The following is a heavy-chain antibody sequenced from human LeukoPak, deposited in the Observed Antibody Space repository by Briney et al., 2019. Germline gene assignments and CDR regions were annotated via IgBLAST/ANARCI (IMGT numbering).Heavy chain of an antibody. CDR3: ARAPSEIGGYYPEYFRH. CDR1: GFSFSSYW. CDR2: IKSDGST. J-gene: IGHJ1*01. D-gene: IGHD3-22*01. V-gene: IGHV3-74*01. Sequence: GGSLRLSCAASGFSFSSYWMHWVRQAPGKGLVWVSRIKSDGSTRYADSVKGRFTISRDNAKNTVSLQMTSLRAEDTGVYYCARAPSEIGGYYPEYFRHWGQGTLVIVSS.